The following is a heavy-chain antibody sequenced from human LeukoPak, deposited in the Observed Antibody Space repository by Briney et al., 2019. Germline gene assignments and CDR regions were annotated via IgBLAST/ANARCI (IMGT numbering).Heavy chain of an antibody. Sequence: GGSLRLSCAPSGFTFRSYAMSWVRQAPGKGLEWVSAISGSGGSTYYADSVKGRFTISRDNSKNTLYLQMNSLRAEDTAIYYCAKEEDGGWFSRQYFQHWGQGTLVTVYS. CDR2: ISGSGGST. V-gene: IGHV3-23*01. CDR1: GFTFRSYA. J-gene: IGHJ1*01. CDR3: AKEEDGGWFSRQYFQH. D-gene: IGHD6-19*01.